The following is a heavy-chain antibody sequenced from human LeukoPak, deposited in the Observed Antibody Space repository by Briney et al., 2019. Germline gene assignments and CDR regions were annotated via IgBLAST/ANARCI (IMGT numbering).Heavy chain of an antibody. CDR1: GGSFSGYY. D-gene: IGHD6-6*01. J-gene: IGHJ4*02. CDR3: ARGYGYSSSSGPHDY. Sequence: SDTLSLTCDVYGGSFSGYYWRWIRQPPGQGLEWIGEINHSRSTNYNPSLKRRVTISVDTSKNQFSLKLSSVTAADTAVYYCARGYGYSSSSGPHDYWGQGTLVTVSS. V-gene: IGHV4-34*01. CDR2: INHSRST.